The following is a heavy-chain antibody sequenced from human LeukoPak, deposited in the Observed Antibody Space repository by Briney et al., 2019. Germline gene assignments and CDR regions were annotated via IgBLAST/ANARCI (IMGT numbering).Heavy chain of an antibody. CDR3: ARHPRAGAFDI. CDR1: GASVNSGSYY. D-gene: IGHD3-10*01. Sequence: SETLSLTCTASGASVNSGSYYWRWIRQSPGKGLEWIGYIFYGGSTNYNPSLKSRVTISGDTSKNQLSLKLSSETAADTAVYYCARHPRAGAFDIWGQGTMVTVSS. V-gene: IGHV4-61*01. CDR2: IFYGGST. J-gene: IGHJ3*02.